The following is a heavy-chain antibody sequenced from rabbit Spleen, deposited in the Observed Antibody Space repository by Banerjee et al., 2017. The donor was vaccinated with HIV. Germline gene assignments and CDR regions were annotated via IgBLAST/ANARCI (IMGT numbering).Heavy chain of an antibody. D-gene: IGHD4-1*01. J-gene: IGHJ3*01. CDR1: GFSFSSSYN. CDR2: IYPITETT. V-gene: IGHV1S43*01. CDR3: ARAIVPWLGLTRLDL. Sequence: QQQLEESGGGLVQPEGSLTLTCTASGFSFSSSYNMCWVRQAPGKGLELIGIIYPITETTYYANWVNGRFTISSDNAQSTVDLKMTSLTAADTATYFCARAIVPWLGLTRLDLWGPGTLVTVS.